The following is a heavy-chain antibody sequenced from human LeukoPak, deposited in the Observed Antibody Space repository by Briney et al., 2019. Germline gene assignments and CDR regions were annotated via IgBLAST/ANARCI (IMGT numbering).Heavy chain of an antibody. Sequence: ASVKVSCKASGYTFTSYDINWVRQVTGQGLEWMGWMHPNSGNTGYAQNFQGGVTMTRNTSISTAYMELSSLRSEDTAVYYCARDVVRYFDSLLSDYYYGMDVWGQGTTVTVSS. CDR2: MHPNSGNT. CDR1: GYTFTSYD. V-gene: IGHV1-8*01. D-gene: IGHD3-9*01. CDR3: ARDVVRYFDSLLSDYYYGMDV. J-gene: IGHJ6*02.